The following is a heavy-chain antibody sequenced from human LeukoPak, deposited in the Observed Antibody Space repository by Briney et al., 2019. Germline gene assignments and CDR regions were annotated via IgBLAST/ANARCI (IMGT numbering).Heavy chain of an antibody. D-gene: IGHD3-16*01. J-gene: IGHJ4*02. Sequence: GGSLRLSCAASGFNFNNYDFHWVRQVAGKRLEWVAGIGTVADTFYPDSVMGRFTISRENAKNSFYLQMNSLRAGDTAVYYCARAWGGRGRSWGALDFWGQGILVTVSS. V-gene: IGHV3-13*01. CDR3: ARAWGGRGRSWGALDF. CDR1: GFNFNNYD. CDR2: IGTVADT.